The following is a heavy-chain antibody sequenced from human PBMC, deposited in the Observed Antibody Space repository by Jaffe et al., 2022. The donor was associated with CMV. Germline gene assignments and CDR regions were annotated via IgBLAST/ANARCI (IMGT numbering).Heavy chain of an antibody. Sequence: EVQLLESGGGLVQPGGSLRLSCAASGFTFSGYAMTWVRQAPGKGLEWVSGISDSGVGTHHADSVRGRFTISRDNFKNTLYLQMNSLRAEDTAVYYCCLGDCLHWGQGTLVTVSP. CDR1: GFTFSGYA. CDR3: CLGDCLH. CDR2: ISDSGVGT. D-gene: IGHD2-21*01. J-gene: IGHJ4*02. V-gene: IGHV3-23*01.